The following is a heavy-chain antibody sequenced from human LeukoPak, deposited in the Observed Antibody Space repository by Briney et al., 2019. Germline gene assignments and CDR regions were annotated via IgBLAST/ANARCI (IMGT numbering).Heavy chain of an antibody. J-gene: IGHJ4*02. V-gene: IGHV3-30*18. D-gene: IGHD6-13*01. CDR1: GFTFSSYG. CDR2: ISYDGSNK. Sequence: GRSLRLSCAASGFTFSSYGMHWVRQAPGKGLEWVAVISYDGSNKYYADSVKGRFTISRDNSKNTLYPQMNSLRAEDTAVYYCAKAPPGIAAARHTYFDYWGQGTLVTVSS. CDR3: AKAPPGIAAARHTYFDY.